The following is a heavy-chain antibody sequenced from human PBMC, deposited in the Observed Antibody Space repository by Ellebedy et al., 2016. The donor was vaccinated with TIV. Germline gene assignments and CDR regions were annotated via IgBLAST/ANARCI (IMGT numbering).Heavy chain of an antibody. CDR3: ARDALNSGYFNP. CDR1: GFIFSSYT. J-gene: IGHJ5*02. V-gene: IGHV3-21*01. D-gene: IGHD3-10*01. CDR2: ISSGSTYI. Sequence: GGSLRLSXAASGFIFSSYTINWVRQAPGMGLQWVASISSGSTYISYADSVKGRFTISRDNAKNSLYLQMSSLRADDTAVYYCARDALNSGYFNPWGQGTLVTVSS.